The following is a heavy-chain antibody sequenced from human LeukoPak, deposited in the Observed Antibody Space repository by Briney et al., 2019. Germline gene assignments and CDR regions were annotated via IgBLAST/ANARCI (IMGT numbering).Heavy chain of an antibody. CDR1: GYXFTSYW. V-gene: IGHV5-51*01. Sequence: GESLKISCNGSGYXFTSYWIGWVRPMPGKGLEWMGIIYPGDSDTRYSPSFQGQVTISADKSISTAYLQWSSLEASDTAMYYCARMGDSGSYEEFDYWGQGTLVTVSS. CDR2: IYPGDSDT. D-gene: IGHD1-26*01. J-gene: IGHJ4*02. CDR3: ARMGDSGSYEEFDY.